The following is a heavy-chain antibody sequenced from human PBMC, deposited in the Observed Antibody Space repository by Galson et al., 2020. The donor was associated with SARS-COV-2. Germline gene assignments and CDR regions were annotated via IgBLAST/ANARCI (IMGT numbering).Heavy chain of an antibody. CDR2: VKSKRDGETT. J-gene: IGHJ4*02. V-gene: IGHV3-15*01. Sequence: SCGAFGFSFSDAWMSWVRQAPGQGLEWVGRVKSKRDGETTEYAASVKGRFTVSRDDSKNTLYLQMHSLRSEDTGVYYCATDDAAAGSGEFDYWGRGTLVTVSS. CDR1: GFSFSDAW. CDR3: ATDDAAAGSGEFDY. D-gene: IGHD3-10*01.